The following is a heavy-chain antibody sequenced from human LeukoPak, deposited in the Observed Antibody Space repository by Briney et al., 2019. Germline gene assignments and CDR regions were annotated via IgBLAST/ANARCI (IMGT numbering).Heavy chain of an antibody. D-gene: IGHD1-7*01. CDR1: SYTFTSYG. CDR2: ISAYNGNT. Sequence: ASVKVSCKASSYTFTSYGISWVRQAPGQGLEWMGWISAYNGNTNYAQKLQGRVTMTTDTSTSTAYMELRSLRSDDTAVYYCARDAGTTSYYYYGMDVWGQGTTVTVSS. V-gene: IGHV1-18*01. CDR3: ARDAGTTSYYYYGMDV. J-gene: IGHJ6*02.